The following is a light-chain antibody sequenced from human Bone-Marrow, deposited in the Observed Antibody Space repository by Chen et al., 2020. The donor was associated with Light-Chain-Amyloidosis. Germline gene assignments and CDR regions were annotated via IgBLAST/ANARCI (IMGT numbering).Light chain of an antibody. Sequence: SYALTQLSSVSVSAGQTARITCSGDDLPTKYAYWYQQKPGQAPVLVIHRDTERPSGISERFSGASSGTTATLTISGVQAEDEADYHCQAADSSGTYEVIFGGGTKLTVL. J-gene: IGLJ2*01. CDR2: RDT. CDR3: QAADSSGTYEVI. V-gene: IGLV3-25*03. CDR1: DLPTKY.